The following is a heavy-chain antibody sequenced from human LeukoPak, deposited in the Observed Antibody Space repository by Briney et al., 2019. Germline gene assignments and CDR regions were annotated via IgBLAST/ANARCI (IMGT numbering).Heavy chain of an antibody. Sequence: GGSLRLSCAASGFTFSSYAMHWVRQAPGKGLEWVAVISYDGSNKYYADPVKGRFTISRDNSKNTLYLQMNSLRAEDTAVYYCARDEVYCSSTSCRRYYYYGMDVWGQGTTVTVSS. J-gene: IGHJ6*02. V-gene: IGHV3-30-3*01. CDR1: GFTFSSYA. CDR3: ARDEVYCSSTSCRRYYYYGMDV. D-gene: IGHD2-2*01. CDR2: ISYDGSNK.